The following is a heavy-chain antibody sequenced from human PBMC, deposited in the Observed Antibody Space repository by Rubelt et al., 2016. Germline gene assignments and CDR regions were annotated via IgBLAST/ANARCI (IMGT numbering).Heavy chain of an antibody. Sequence: QVQLQQWGAGLLKPSETLSLTCAVYGGSFSGYYWSWIRQPPGKGLEWIGEINHSGSTNYNPSLKGRVTLSVDTFKNQFSLKLTPMAAADTALYYCAREVTAARGLCDPWAQGTLVTVSS. CDR3: AREVTAARGLCDP. J-gene: IGHJ5*02. D-gene: IGHD6-13*01. V-gene: IGHV4-34*01. CDR2: INHSGST. CDR1: GGSFSGYY.